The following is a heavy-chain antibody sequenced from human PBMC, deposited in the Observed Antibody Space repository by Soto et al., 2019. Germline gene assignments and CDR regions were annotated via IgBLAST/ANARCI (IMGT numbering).Heavy chain of an antibody. CDR3: ARPTYYYDSSGPD. V-gene: IGHV5-51*01. CDR1: GYSFPNYW. D-gene: IGHD3-22*01. CDR2: IYPGDSET. Sequence: GESLKISCKGSGYSFPNYWIGWVRQMPGKGLEWMGIIYPGDSETRYSPSFQGQVTISADKSISTAYLQWSSLKASDTAIYYCARPTYYYDSSGPDWGQGTLVTVSS. J-gene: IGHJ4*02.